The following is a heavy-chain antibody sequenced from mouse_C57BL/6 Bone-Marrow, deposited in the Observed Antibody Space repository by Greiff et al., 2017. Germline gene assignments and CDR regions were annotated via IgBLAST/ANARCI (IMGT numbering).Heavy chain of an antibody. D-gene: IGHD2-4*01. Sequence: VQLQQPGAELVMPGASVKLSCKASGYTFTSYWMHWVKQRPGQGLEWIGEIDPSDSYPTYNQKFKVKSTLTVDKSSSTAYMQLSSLTSEDAAVYDCASSYDDYDEYFDVWGTGTTVTVSA. CDR1: GYTFTSYW. CDR2: IDPSDSYP. J-gene: IGHJ1*03. V-gene: IGHV1-69*01. CDR3: ASSYDDYDEYFDV.